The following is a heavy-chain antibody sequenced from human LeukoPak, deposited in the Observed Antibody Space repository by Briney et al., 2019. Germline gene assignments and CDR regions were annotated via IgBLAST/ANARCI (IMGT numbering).Heavy chain of an antibody. CDR1: GGSINNYY. V-gene: IGHV4-4*07. J-gene: IGHJ3*01. CDR3: ARELRYDNSDSGAF. D-gene: IGHD3-22*01. Sequence: SETLSLTCSVSGGSINNYYGTWLRQPGGQGREWTGLIYPGGSVNYSPSLKSRVTISVDTARTQFSLNLSSVTAADTARYYCARELRYDNSDSGAFWGQGTVVTVSS. CDR2: IYPGGSV.